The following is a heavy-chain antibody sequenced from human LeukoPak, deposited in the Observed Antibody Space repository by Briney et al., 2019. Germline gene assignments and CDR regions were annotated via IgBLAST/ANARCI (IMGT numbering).Heavy chain of an antibody. CDR1: GFTFSNYG. D-gene: IGHD3-9*01. CDR3: AKNRNGSTIFLPGGYDY. CDR2: ISGSGGST. Sequence: PGGSLRLSCAASGFTFSNYGMSWVRQAPGEGLEWGSAISGSGGSTYYADSVKGRFTISRDNSKNTLYLQMKILRAEDTAVYYCAKNRNGSTIFLPGGYDYWGQGTLVTVSS. J-gene: IGHJ4*02. V-gene: IGHV3-23*01.